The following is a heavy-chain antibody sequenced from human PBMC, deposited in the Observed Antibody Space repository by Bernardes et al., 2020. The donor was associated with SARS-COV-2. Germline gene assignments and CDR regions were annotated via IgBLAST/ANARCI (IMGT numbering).Heavy chain of an antibody. D-gene: IGHD1-26*01. J-gene: IGHJ3*02. CDR3: AKPLSGSYYDAFDI. CDR1: GFTFSSYG. CDR2: ISYDGSNK. V-gene: IGHV3-30*18. Sequence: LRLSCAASGFTFSSYGMHWVRQAPGKGLEWVAVISYDGSNKYYADSVKGRFTISRDNSKNTLYLQMNSLRAEDTAVYYCAKPLSGSYYDAFDIWGQGTMVTVSS.